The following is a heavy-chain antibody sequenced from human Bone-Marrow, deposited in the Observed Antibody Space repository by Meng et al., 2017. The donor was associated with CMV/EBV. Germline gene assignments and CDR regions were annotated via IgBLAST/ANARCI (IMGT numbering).Heavy chain of an antibody. V-gene: IGHV1-69*05. J-gene: IGHJ6*02. Sequence: SVKVSCKASGGTFSSYAISWVRQAPGQGLEWMGGIIPIFGTANYAQKFQGRVTITTDESTSTAYMELSSLRSEDTAVYYCAREGKFEYSYGYYYGMDVWGQGITVTVSS. CDR2: IIPIFGTA. D-gene: IGHD5-18*01. CDR3: AREGKFEYSYGYYYGMDV. CDR1: GGTFSSYA.